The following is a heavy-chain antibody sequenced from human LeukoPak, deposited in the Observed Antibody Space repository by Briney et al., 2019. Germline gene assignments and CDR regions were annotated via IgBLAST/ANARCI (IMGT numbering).Heavy chain of an antibody. D-gene: IGHD4-17*01. CDR2: ISAYNGNT. V-gene: IGHV1-18*01. CDR3: ARCGDYVVLEFDY. CDR1: GYTFTSNG. Sequence: ASWRFSGKASGYTFTSNGISWVRRAPGQGLEGMGWISAYNGNTNYAQKLQGRVTMTTDTSTSTAYMELRSLRSDDTAVYYCARCGDYVVLEFDYWGQGTLVTVSS. J-gene: IGHJ4*02.